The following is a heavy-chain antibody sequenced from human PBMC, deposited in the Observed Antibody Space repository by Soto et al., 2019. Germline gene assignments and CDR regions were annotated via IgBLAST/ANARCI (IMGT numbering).Heavy chain of an antibody. CDR1: GFTFSSYG. CDR3: ARPHSIVWSRTPFDY. J-gene: IGHJ4*02. Sequence: QVQLVESGGGVVQPGRSMRLSCAASGFTFSSYGMPWVRQAPGKGLEWVEVLSYDGSNKDYADTVKGRFTISRDNSNNTLYLHMHSLRAEDTAVYYCARPHSIVWSRTPFDYLGQGTLVTVSS. D-gene: IGHD6-19*01. V-gene: IGHV3-30*03. CDR2: LSYDGSNK.